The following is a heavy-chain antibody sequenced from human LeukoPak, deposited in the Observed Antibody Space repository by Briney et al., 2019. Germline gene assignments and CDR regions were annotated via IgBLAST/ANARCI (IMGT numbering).Heavy chain of an antibody. J-gene: IGHJ6*02. CDR3: AKESARLREVPMDV. Sequence: GGSLRLSCAASGFTFSSYGMHWVRQAPGKGLEWVAVISYDGSNKYYVDSVKGRFTISRDNSKNTLYLQMNSLRAEDTAVYYCAKESARLREVPMDVWGQGTTVTVSS. V-gene: IGHV3-30*18. CDR2: ISYDGSNK. CDR1: GFTFSSYG. D-gene: IGHD4-17*01.